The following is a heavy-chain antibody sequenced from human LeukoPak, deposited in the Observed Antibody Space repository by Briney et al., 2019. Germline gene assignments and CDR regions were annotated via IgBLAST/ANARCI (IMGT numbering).Heavy chain of an antibody. J-gene: IGHJ4*02. Sequence: PSETLSLTCTVSGGSISGSSYYWGWIRQPPGKELEWIGCMYYSGSTYYNPSLKSRVTISVDTSKNQFSLKLTSVTATDTALYFCATHRIARACIDHWGQGTLVTVSS. V-gene: IGHV4-39*01. CDR1: GGSISGSSYY. D-gene: IGHD6-19*01. CDR3: ATHRIARACIDH. CDR2: MYYSGST.